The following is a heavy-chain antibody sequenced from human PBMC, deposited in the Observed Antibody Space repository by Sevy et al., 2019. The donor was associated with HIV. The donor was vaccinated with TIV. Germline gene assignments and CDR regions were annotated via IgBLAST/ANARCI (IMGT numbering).Heavy chain of an antibody. CDR2: ISYDGSNK. D-gene: IGHD4-17*01. CDR3: ARSRGYGGINDAFDI. Sequence: GGSRRLSCAASGFTFSSYAMHWVRQAPGKGLEWVAVISYDGSNKYYADSVKGRFTISRDNSKNTLYLQMNSLRAEDTAVYYCARSRGYGGINDAFDIWGQGTMVTVSS. CDR1: GFTFSSYA. V-gene: IGHV3-30-3*01. J-gene: IGHJ3*02.